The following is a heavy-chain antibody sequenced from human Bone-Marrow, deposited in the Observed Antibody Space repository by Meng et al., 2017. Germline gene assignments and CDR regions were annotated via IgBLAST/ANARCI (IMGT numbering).Heavy chain of an antibody. V-gene: IGHV3-11*01. Sequence: GGSLRLSCAASGFSFSDYHMSWIRQAPGKGREWVSYISGNGGIIYYADSVKGRFTISRDNAKNSLYLQMNSLRAEDTAVYYCARRSGSSGSYGHDYWGRGTLVTVSS. J-gene: IGHJ4*02. CDR3: ARRSGSSGSYGHDY. CDR2: ISGNGGII. CDR1: GFSFSDYH. D-gene: IGHD6-19*01.